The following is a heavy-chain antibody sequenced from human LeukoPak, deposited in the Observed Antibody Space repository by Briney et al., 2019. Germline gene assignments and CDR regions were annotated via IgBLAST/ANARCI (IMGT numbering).Heavy chain of an antibody. CDR2: INPNSGGT. V-gene: IGHV1-2*06. Sequence: ASVKVSCKASGYTFTGFYMHWVRQAPGQGLEWMGRINPNSGGTDFAQKFQGRVSMTRDTSITTAYLELSRLRFDDTAVYFCAVYSSSWRAFEVWGQGTMVTVSS. CDR3: AVYSSSWRAFEV. J-gene: IGHJ3*01. D-gene: IGHD2-2*01. CDR1: GYTFTGFY.